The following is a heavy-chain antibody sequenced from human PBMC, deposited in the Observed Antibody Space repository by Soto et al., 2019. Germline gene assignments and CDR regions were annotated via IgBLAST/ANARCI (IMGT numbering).Heavy chain of an antibody. CDR1: GGSISSGGYS. V-gene: IGHV4-30-2*01. CDR2: IYHSGST. D-gene: IGHD2-21*01. CDR3: ARDRVVGWFDP. J-gene: IGHJ5*02. Sequence: QLQLQESGSGLVKPSQTLALTCAVSGGSISSGGYSWGWIRQPQGKGLWWIGSIYHSGSTYSNPSLKSRVTISVDRSKNQFSLKLSSVTAADTAVYYCARDRVVGWFDPWGQGTLVTVSS.